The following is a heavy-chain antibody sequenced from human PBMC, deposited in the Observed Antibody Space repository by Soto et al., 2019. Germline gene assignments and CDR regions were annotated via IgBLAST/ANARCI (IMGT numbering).Heavy chain of an antibody. CDR3: AKDTRVFHDSSLDDAFDI. CDR1: GFTFSSYA. D-gene: IGHD3-22*01. CDR2: ISGSGGST. J-gene: IGHJ3*02. V-gene: IGHV3-23*01. Sequence: GGSLRLSCAASGFTFSSYAMSWVRQAPGKGLEWVSAISGSGGSTYYADSVKGRFTISRDNSKNTLYLQMNSLRAEDTAVYYCAKDTRVFHDSSLDDAFDIWGQGTMVTVSS.